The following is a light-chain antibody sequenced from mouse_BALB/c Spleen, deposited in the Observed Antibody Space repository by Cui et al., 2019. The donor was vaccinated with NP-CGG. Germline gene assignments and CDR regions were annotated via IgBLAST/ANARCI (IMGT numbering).Light chain of an antibody. CDR1: TGAVTTSNY. CDR2: GTN. CDR3: ALWYSNHWV. J-gene: IGLJ1*01. Sequence: QAVVNQEFALTTSPGETLTLTCRASTGAVTTSNYANWVQEKPDHLFTGLIGGTNDRAPGVPARFSGSLIGDKAALTITGAQTEDEAIYFCALWYSNHWVFGGGTKLTVL. V-gene: IGLV1*01.